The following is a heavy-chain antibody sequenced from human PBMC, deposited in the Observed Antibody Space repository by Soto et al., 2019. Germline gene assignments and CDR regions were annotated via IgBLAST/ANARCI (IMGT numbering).Heavy chain of an antibody. CDR2: IYHSGST. D-gene: IGHD3-22*01. J-gene: IGHJ3*02. CDR3: ARRGEGSSGYFFIPFDI. V-gene: IGHV4-4*02. Sequence: SSETLSLTCAVSGGSISSSNWWSWVRQPPGKGLEWIGEIYHSGSTNYNPSLKSRVTIPVDKSKNQFSLKLSSVTAADTAVYDCARRGEGSSGYFFIPFDIWGQGTMVTVSS. CDR1: GGSISSSNW.